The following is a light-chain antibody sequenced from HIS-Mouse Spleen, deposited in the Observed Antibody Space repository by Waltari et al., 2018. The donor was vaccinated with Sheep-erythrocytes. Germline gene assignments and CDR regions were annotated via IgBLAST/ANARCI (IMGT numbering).Light chain of an antibody. J-gene: IGKJ5*01. CDR2: GSS. CDR1: QSVSSSY. Sequence: EIVLTQSPGTLSLSPGERATLSCRASQSVSSSYLAWYQQKPGQAPRLLIRGSSSRATGIQDRFSGSGSGTDFTLTISRLEPEDFAVYYCQQYGSSPTFGQGTRLEIK. CDR3: QQYGSSPT. V-gene: IGKV3-20*01.